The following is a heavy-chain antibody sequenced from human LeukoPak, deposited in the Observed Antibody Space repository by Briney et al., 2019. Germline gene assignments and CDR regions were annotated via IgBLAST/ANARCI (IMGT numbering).Heavy chain of an antibody. CDR3: ARDEMATISWFDY. CDR2: IYHSGST. Sequence: PSETLSLTCAVYGGSFSGYYWSWIRQPPGKGLEWIGSIYHSGSTYYNPSLKSRVTISVDTSKNQFSLKLSSVTAADTAVYYCARDEMATISWFDYWGQGTLVTVSS. J-gene: IGHJ4*02. D-gene: IGHD5-24*01. V-gene: IGHV4-34*01. CDR1: GGSFSGYY.